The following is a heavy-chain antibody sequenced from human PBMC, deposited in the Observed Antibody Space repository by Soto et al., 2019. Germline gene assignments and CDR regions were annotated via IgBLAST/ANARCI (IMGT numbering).Heavy chain of an antibody. CDR1: GFTVSSNY. CDR3: AKGSVRLIRGVILHFDY. Sequence: PGGSLRLSCAASGFTVSSNYMSWVRQAPGRGLEWVSGITGSGGSTYYADSVKGRFTISRDNSKNTMYLRMNSLRAEDTAVYYCAKGSVRLIRGVILHFDYWGQGTLVTVS. D-gene: IGHD3-10*01. CDR2: ITGSGGST. J-gene: IGHJ4*02. V-gene: IGHV3-23*01.